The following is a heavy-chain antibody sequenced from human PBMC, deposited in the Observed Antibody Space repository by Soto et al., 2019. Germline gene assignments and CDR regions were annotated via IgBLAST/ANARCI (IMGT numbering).Heavy chain of an antibody. Sequence: EVQLVESGGGLVQPGGSLRLSCAASGFTFSSYSMNWVGQAPGKGLEWVSYISSSSSTIYYADSVKGRFTISRDNAKNSLYLQMNSLRDEDTAVYYCARERRVVNRFVDYWGQGTLVTVSS. D-gene: IGHD3-3*01. V-gene: IGHV3-48*02. CDR2: ISSSSSTI. CDR1: GFTFSSYS. J-gene: IGHJ4*02. CDR3: ARERRVVNRFVDY.